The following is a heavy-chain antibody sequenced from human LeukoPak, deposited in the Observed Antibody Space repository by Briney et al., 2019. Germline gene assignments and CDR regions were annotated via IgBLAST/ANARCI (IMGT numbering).Heavy chain of an antibody. Sequence: GGSLRLSCAAPGFTFSSYAIHWVRQAPGKGLEWVAGVSYDGTDKYYADSVKGRFSISRDNSKNTLFLQMNSLKPEDTVVFYCARVGHILGAKLDYWGQGTLVTVSS. D-gene: IGHD3-16*01. CDR3: ARVGHILGAKLDY. CDR1: GFTFSSYA. CDR2: VSYDGTDK. J-gene: IGHJ4*02. V-gene: IGHV3-30*04.